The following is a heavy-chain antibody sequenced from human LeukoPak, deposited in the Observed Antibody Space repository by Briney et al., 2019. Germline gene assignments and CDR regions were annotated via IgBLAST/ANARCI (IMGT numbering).Heavy chain of an antibody. CDR1: GYTFTGYY. Sequence: ASVKVSCKASGYTFTGYYMHWVRQAPGQGLEWMGWTNPNSGGTSYAQNFQGRVTMTSDTSISTAYMEFRGLRSDDTAVYYCARGQLLDAFDIWGQGTMVTVSS. CDR3: ARGQLLDAFDI. CDR2: TNPNSGGT. V-gene: IGHV1-2*02. J-gene: IGHJ3*02. D-gene: IGHD5-18*01.